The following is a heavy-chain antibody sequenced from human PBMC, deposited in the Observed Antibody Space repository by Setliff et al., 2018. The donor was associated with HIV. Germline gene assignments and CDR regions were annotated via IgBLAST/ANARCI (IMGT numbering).Heavy chain of an antibody. J-gene: IGHJ4*02. V-gene: IGHV4-31*02. CDR3: ARGGYGYTSDYFDY. D-gene: IGHD5-18*01. CDR2: IYYSGRT. CDR1: GDSISSAGYY. Sequence: LSLTCTVSGDSISSAGYYWNWIRQRPETGLEWIGYIYYSGRTFYNPSLKSQITISVDTSKNQFSLKVNSVTAADTAVYYCARGGYGYTSDYFDYWGQGILVTVSS.